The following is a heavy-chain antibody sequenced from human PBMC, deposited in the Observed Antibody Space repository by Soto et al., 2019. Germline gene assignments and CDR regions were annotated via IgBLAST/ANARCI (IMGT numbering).Heavy chain of an antibody. D-gene: IGHD2-2*01. J-gene: IGHJ3*01. Sequence: SLRLSCVASGFTFDDYAMHWVRQAPGKGLEWVSGISFNSGSIGYAESVKGRFTISRDNARNSLYLQMNSLRAEDTALYYCATDIEENQLLYDDLDFWGQGTMVTVSS. CDR2: ISFNSGSI. CDR3: ATDIEENQLLYDDLDF. CDR1: GFTFDDYA. V-gene: IGHV3-9*01.